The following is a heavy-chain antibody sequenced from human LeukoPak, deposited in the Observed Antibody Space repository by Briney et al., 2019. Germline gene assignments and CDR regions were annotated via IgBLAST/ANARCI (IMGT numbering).Heavy chain of an antibody. J-gene: IGHJ4*02. CDR2: INHSGST. D-gene: IGHD4-17*01. V-gene: IGHV4-34*01. CDR1: GGSFSGYY. Sequence: SETLSLTCAVYGGSFSGYYWSWIRQPPGKGLEWIGEINHSGSTNYNPSLKSRVTISVDTSKNQFSLKLSSVTAADTAVYYCARAFLNGDHESYFDYGGQETLVTV. CDR3: ARAFLNGDHESYFDY.